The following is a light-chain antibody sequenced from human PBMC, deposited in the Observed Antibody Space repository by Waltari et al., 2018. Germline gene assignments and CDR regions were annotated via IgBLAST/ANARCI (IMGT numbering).Light chain of an antibody. CDR3: QSYDSINHGV. J-gene: IGLJ3*02. Sequence: NFMLTQPPSVSESPGKTVTISCTRSGGDIVSNYVQWYQQRPGSAPTTVIYADNQGPSGVPDLFAGSIDSSSNDASLTISELKTEDEADYDCQSYDSINHGVFGGGTKLTVL. CDR1: GGDIVSNY. V-gene: IGLV6-57*04. CDR2: ADN.